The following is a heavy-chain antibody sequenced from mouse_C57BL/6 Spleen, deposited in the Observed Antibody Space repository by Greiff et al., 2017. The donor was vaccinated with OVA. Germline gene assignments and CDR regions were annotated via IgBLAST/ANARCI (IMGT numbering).Heavy chain of an antibody. CDR1: GFTFSDYG. Sequence: EVHLVESGGGLVKPGGSLKLSCAASGFTFSDYGMHWVRQAPEKGLEWVAYISSGSSTIYYADTVKGRFTISRDNAKNTLFLQMTSLRSEDTAMYYCARSLADDVWGTGTTVTVSS. D-gene: IGHD1-1*01. CDR3: ARSLADDV. J-gene: IGHJ1*03. CDR2: ISSGSSTI. V-gene: IGHV5-17*01.